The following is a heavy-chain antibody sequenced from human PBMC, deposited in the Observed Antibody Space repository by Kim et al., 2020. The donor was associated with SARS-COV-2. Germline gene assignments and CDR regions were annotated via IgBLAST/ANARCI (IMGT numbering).Heavy chain of an antibody. V-gene: IGHV4-59*01. Sequence: SETLSLTCTVSGGSISSYYWSWIRQPPGKGLEWIGYIDYSGSTNYNPSLKSGVAISVDTSKNQFSLTLSSVTAADTAVYYCARDLYGGYSYGYYYYYGM. D-gene: IGHD5-18*01. CDR2: IDYSGST. CDR1: GGSISSYY. J-gene: IGHJ6*01. CDR3: ARDLYGGYSYGYYYYYGM.